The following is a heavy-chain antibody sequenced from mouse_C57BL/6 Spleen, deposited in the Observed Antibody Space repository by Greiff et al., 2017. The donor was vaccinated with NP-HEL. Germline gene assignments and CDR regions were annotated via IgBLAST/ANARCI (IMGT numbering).Heavy chain of an antibody. CDR3: AREAYYYGSIAWFAY. V-gene: IGHV14-3*01. Sequence: EVKLVESVAELVRPGASVKLSCTASGFNIKNTYMHWVKQRPEQGLEWIGRIDPANGNTKYAPKFQGKATITADTSSNTAYLQLSSLTSEDTAIYYCAREAYYYGSIAWFAYWGQGTLVTVSA. J-gene: IGHJ3*01. CDR1: GFNIKNTY. CDR2: IDPANGNT. D-gene: IGHD1-1*01.